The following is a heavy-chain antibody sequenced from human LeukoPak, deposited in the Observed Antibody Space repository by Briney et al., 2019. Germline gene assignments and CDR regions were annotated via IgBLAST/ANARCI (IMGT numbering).Heavy chain of an antibody. Sequence: SETLSLTCTVSGVSISSYYWSWLRQPPGKGLEWIGYIYYSGSTNYNPSLKSRVTISVDTSKNQFSLKLSSVTAADTAVYYCARDPPRGDAFDIWGQGTMVTVSS. CDR1: GVSISSYY. D-gene: IGHD3-10*01. J-gene: IGHJ3*02. CDR2: IYYSGST. CDR3: ARDPPRGDAFDI. V-gene: IGHV4-59*01.